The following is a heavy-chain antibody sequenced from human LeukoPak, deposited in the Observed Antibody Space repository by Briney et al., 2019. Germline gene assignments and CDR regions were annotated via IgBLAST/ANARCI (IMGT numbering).Heavy chain of an antibody. V-gene: IGHV3-48*04. CDR2: ISSSGSTI. CDR3: ARDRGDWLLYTGGY. J-gene: IGHJ4*02. CDR1: GFTFSSYG. Sequence: GGSLRLSCAASGFTFSSYGMNWVRQAPGKGLEWVSYISSSGSTIYYADSVKGRFTISRDNAKDSLYLQMNSLRAEDTAVYYCARDRGDWLLYTGGYWGQGTLVTVSS. D-gene: IGHD3/OR15-3a*01.